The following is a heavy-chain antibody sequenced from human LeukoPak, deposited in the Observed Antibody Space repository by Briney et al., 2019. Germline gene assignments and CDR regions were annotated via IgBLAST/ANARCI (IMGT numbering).Heavy chain of an antibody. Sequence: GGSLRLSCAASGFTFSSSEMNWVRQAPGKGPEWVSYISSSGNTIYYADSVKGRFTISRDNSKNTLYLQMNSLRAEDTAVYYCAKDLTYCSSTSCYFSWRPGDAFDIWGQGTMATVSS. CDR2: ISSSGNTI. D-gene: IGHD2-2*01. V-gene: IGHV3-48*03. CDR1: GFTFSSSE. CDR3: AKDLTYCSSTSCYFSWRPGDAFDI. J-gene: IGHJ3*02.